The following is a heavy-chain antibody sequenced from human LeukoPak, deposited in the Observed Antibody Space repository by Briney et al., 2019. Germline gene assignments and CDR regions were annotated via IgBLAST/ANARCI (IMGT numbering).Heavy chain of an antibody. D-gene: IGHD1-26*01. Sequence: SETLSLTCTVSGGSISSSSYYWGWIRQPPGKGLEWIGSIYYSGSTYYNPSLKSRVTISVDTSNNQFSLKLSSVTAADTAVYFCARYRERGASADYWGPGTPVTVSA. CDR1: GGSISSSSYY. J-gene: IGHJ4*02. V-gene: IGHV4-39*07. CDR2: IYYSGST. CDR3: ARYRERGASADY.